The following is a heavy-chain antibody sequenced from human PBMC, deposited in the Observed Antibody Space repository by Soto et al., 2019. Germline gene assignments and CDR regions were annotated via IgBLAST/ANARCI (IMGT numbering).Heavy chain of an antibody. V-gene: IGHV1-18*01. D-gene: IGHD6-19*01. CDR1: GYTFTSYG. Sequence: QVQLVQSGAEVKKPGASVKVSCKASGYTFTSYGISWVRQAPGQGLEWMGWISACNGNTKYAQKLQDRVTMTTDTSTSTAYMGVRSPRSDVTAVYYCARAVAGPLFSDYWGQGTLVTLSS. J-gene: IGHJ4*02. CDR2: ISACNGNT. CDR3: ARAVAGPLFSDY.